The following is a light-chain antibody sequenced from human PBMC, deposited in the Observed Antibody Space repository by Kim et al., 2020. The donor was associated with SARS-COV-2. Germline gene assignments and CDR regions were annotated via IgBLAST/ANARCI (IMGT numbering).Light chain of an antibody. Sequence: QTATPTCTGNANNVGNRGAAWLQQFQGHPPKFLSYRDNSRPSGISQRFSASRSGTTASLTITGVQPEDEADYYCSAWDSSLSAWVFGGGTQLTVL. CDR1: ANNVGNRG. J-gene: IGLJ3*02. CDR2: RDN. CDR3: SAWDSSLSAWV. V-gene: IGLV10-54*04.